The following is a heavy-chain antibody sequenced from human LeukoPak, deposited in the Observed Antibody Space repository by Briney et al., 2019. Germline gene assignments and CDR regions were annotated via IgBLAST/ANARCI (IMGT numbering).Heavy chain of an antibody. CDR2: IYYSGST. D-gene: IGHD6-13*01. CDR1: GGSISSYY. Sequence: SETLSLTCTVSGGSISSYYWSWIRQPPGKGLEWIGYIYYSGSTKYNPSLRSRVTISADTSKNQFSLKLSSVTAADTAVYYCARHLRGEQQLSGSDYWGQGTPVTVSS. V-gene: IGHV4-59*08. J-gene: IGHJ4*02. CDR3: ARHLRGEQQLSGSDY.